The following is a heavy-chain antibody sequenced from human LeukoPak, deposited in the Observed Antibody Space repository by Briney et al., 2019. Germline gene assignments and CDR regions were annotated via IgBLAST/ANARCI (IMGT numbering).Heavy chain of an antibody. CDR3: ASNIVVVPAGPLRGYFQH. Sequence: SVKVSCKASGGTFSSYAISWVRQAPGQGLEWMGGIIPIFGTANYAQKFQGRVTITADESTSTAYMELSSLRSEDTAVYYCASNIVVVPAGPLRGYFQHWGQGTLVTVSS. CDR2: IIPIFGTA. D-gene: IGHD2-2*01. V-gene: IGHV1-69*01. CDR1: GGTFSSYA. J-gene: IGHJ1*01.